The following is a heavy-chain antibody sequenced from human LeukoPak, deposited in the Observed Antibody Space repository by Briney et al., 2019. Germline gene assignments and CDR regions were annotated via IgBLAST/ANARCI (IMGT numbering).Heavy chain of an antibody. J-gene: IGHJ3*02. V-gene: IGHV3-48*04. CDR2: ISGSGIK. Sequence: GGSLRLSCAASGFTFSSYSMNWVRQAPGKGLEWVSYISGSGIKHYADSVKGRFTISRDNAKNSLYLQMNSLRVEDTAVYYCAREDTGVAFDIWGQGTTVTV. D-gene: IGHD2-8*01. CDR3: AREDTGVAFDI. CDR1: GFTFSSYS.